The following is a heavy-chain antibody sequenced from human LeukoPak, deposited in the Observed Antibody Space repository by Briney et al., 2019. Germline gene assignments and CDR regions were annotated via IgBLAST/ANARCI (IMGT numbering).Heavy chain of an antibody. CDR2: IKSDGSST. J-gene: IGHJ4*02. CDR1: GFTFSRYW. CDR3: VRDNRSYHFDY. V-gene: IGHV3-74*01. Sequence: PGGSLRLSCAASGFTFSRYWMHWVRQAPGKGLVWVSCIKSDGSSTSTADSAKGRFTISRDNAKNTVYLQMNSLRAEDTAVYYCVRDNRSYHFDYWGQGTLVTVSS. D-gene: IGHD1-26*01.